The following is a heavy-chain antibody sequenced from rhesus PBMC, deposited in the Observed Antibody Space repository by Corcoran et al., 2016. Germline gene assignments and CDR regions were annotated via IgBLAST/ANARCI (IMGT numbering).Heavy chain of an antibody. Sequence: QVQLQESGPGLVKPSETLSLTCAVSGYSISSGYGWSWIRQPPGKGLVWIGYVGCSSGSTNYNPSLKSQVTIAKDTSKNQFSLKLSSVTAADTAVDYCARGGVVATAYFDYWGQGVLVTVSS. CDR2: VGCSSGST. D-gene: IGHD2-21*01. J-gene: IGHJ4*01. V-gene: IGHV4-127*01. CDR1: GYSISSGYG. CDR3: ARGGVVATAYFDY.